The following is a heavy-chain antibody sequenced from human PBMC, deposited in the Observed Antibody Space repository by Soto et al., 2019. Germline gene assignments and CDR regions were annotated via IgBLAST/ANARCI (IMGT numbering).Heavy chain of an antibody. CDR2: IDPSDSYT. V-gene: IGHV5-10-1*01. Sequence: GESMKISCKGSGYSFTSYWISWVRQMPGKCLGWMGRIDPSDSYTNYSPSFQGHVTISADKSISTAYLQWSSLKASDTAMYYCASVDYGDDVYYWGQGTLVTVSS. CDR3: ASVDYGDDVYY. D-gene: IGHD4-17*01. J-gene: IGHJ4*02. CDR1: GYSFTSYW.